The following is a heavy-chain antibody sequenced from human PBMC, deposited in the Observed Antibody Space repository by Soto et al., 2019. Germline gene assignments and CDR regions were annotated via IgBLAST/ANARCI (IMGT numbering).Heavy chain of an antibody. D-gene: IGHD3-16*01. CDR1: GGSISSGGYY. J-gene: IGHJ6*02. CDR2: IYYSGST. V-gene: IGHV4-31*03. CDR3: AREFSGGQSIGVDV. Sequence: QVQLQESGPGLVKPSQTLSLTCTVSGGSISSGGYYWSWIRQHPGKGLEWIGYIYYSGSTYYNPSLKSRVTISVDTSKNQFSLKLSSVTAADTAVYYCAREFSGGQSIGVDVWGQGTTVTVSS.